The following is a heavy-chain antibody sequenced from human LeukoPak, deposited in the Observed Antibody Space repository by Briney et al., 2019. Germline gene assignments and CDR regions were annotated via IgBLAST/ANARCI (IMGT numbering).Heavy chain of an antibody. CDR1: GGSISSYY. Sequence: SETLSLTCTVSGGSISSYYWSWIRQPAGKGLEWIGRIYTSGSTNYNPSLKSRVTMSVDTSKNQLSLKLSSVTAADTAVYYCARDRAIVVVPAAIDYYMDVWGKGTTVTISS. V-gene: IGHV4-4*07. CDR3: ARDRAIVVVPAAIDYYMDV. J-gene: IGHJ6*03. D-gene: IGHD2-2*02. CDR2: IYTSGST.